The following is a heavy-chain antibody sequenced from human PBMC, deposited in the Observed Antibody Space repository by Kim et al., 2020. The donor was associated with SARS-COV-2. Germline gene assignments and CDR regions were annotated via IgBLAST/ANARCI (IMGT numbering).Heavy chain of an antibody. J-gene: IGHJ3*02. CDR3: ARDAFRGPSSHCSGGSCYPRRAFDI. V-gene: IGHV4-34*01. Sequence: SETLSLTCAVYGGSFSGYYWSWIRQPPGKGLEWIGEINHSGSTNYNPSLKSRVTISVDTSKNQFSLKLSSVTAADTAVYYCARDAFRGPSSHCSGGSCYPRRAFDIWGQGTMVTVSS. CDR1: GGSFSGYY. CDR2: INHSGST. D-gene: IGHD2-15*01.